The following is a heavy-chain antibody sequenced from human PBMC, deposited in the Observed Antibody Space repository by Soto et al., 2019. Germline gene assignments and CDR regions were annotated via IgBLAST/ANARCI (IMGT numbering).Heavy chain of an antibody. CDR2: ISGSGGST. D-gene: IGHD4-17*01. J-gene: IGHJ2*01. V-gene: IGHV3-23*01. CDR3: AKDRHKSVTTGYFDL. CDR1: GFTFSSYA. Sequence: EVQLLESGGGLVQPGGSLRLSCAASGFTFSSYAMSWVRQAPGKGLEWVSAISGSGGSTYYADSVKGRFTISRDNSKNTLYLQMNRLRAEDTAVYYCAKDRHKSVTTGYFDLWGRGTLVTVSS.